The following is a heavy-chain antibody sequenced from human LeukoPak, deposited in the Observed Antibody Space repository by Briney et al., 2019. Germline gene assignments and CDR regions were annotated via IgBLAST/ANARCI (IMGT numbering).Heavy chain of an antibody. CDR2: IIPIFGTA. V-gene: IGHV1-69*13. CDR1: GGTFSSYA. CDR3: AFGLRLGELSSPFDY. J-gene: IGHJ4*02. Sequence: SVKVSCKASGGTFSSYAISRVRQAPGQGLEWMGGIIPIFGTAKYAQKFQGRVTITADESTSTAYMELSSLRSEDTAVYYCAFGLRLGELSSPFDYWGQGTLVTVSS. D-gene: IGHD3-16*02.